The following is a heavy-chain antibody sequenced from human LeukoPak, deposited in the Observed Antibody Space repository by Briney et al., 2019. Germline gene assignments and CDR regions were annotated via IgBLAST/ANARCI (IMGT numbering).Heavy chain of an antibody. V-gene: IGHV3-30*02. J-gene: IGHJ6*03. D-gene: IGHD3-3*01. CDR1: GFTFSTYW. CDR2: IRYDGSNT. CDR3: ARQYYDFWSGYLERYYYYMDV. Sequence: PGGSLRLSCAASGFTFSTYWMSWVRQAPGKGLEWVAFIRYDGSNTNYADSVKGRFTISRDNSKNTLYLQMNSLRAKDTAVYYCARQYYDFWSGYLERYYYYMDVWGKGTTVTVSS.